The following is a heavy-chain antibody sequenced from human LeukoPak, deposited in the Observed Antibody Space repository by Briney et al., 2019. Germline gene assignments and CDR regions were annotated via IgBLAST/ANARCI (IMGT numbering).Heavy chain of an antibody. V-gene: IGHV3-23*01. D-gene: IGHD6-19*01. CDR1: GFTFIKYS. CDR2: ITGSGAFT. Sequence: PGGSLRLSCAASGFTFIKYSMTWVRQAPGKGLEWVSAITGSGAFTDYADSVKGRFTISRDNSKSTLYLQMNSLRAEDTAVYYCAKRSAESSGYFDYWGQGTRVTVSS. J-gene: IGHJ4*02. CDR3: AKRSAESSGYFDY.